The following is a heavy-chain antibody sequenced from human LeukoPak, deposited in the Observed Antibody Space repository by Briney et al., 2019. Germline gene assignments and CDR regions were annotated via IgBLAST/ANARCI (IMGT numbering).Heavy chain of an antibody. Sequence: SVKVSCKASGFTFTSSAVQWVRQARGQRLGWIGWIVVGSGNTNYAQKFQERVTITRDMSTSLVYMELSSLRSEDTAVYYCAKDFGYSSSWSGDIWDYWGQGTLVTVSS. J-gene: IGHJ4*02. D-gene: IGHD6-13*01. CDR3: AKDFGYSSSWSGDIWDY. CDR2: IVVGSGNT. CDR1: GFTFTSSA. V-gene: IGHV1-58*01.